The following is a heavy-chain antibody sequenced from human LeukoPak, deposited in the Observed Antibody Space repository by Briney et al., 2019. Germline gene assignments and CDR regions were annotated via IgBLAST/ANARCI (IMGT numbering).Heavy chain of an antibody. CDR1: GFTFSSYS. CDR2: ISSSSSYI. CDR3: ARADVGAKGIVDY. D-gene: IGHD1-26*01. V-gene: IGHV3-21*01. Sequence: PGGSLRLSCASSGFTFSSYSMNWVRQAPGKGLEWVSSISSSSSYIYYADSVKSRFTITRDNAKNSLYLQMNSLRADDTAVYYCARADVGAKGIVDYWGQGTLVTVSS. J-gene: IGHJ4*02.